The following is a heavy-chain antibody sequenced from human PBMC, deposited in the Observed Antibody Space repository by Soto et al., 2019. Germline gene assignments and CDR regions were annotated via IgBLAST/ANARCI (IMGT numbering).Heavy chain of an antibody. D-gene: IGHD6-19*01. V-gene: IGHV3-64D*06. J-gene: IGHJ4*02. CDR2: ISSYGADR. CDR3: VKEGYMRSDWYGQFDY. Sequence: GGSLRLSCSASGFTFNSYAMQWVRQAPGKGLEFVSAISSYGADRYYADSVKGRFAISRDNPKNTLYLQMSSLRAEDTALYYCVKEGYMRSDWYGQFDYWGQGALVTVSS. CDR1: GFTFNSYA.